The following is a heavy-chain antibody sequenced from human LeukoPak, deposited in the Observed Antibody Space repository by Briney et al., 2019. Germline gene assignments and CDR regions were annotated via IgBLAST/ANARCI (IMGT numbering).Heavy chain of an antibody. V-gene: IGHV3-23*01. CDR3: AKELGGSRWYDAFDI. CDR1: AFTFSSYA. J-gene: IGHJ3*02. D-gene: IGHD6-13*01. CDR2: ISVSGGST. Sequence: GGYLRLFYAAYAFTFSSYAMSCVRHAPGKGLEWVLAISVSGGSTYYADSVKGRFTTSRDNSKNTLYLQMNSLRAEDTAVYYCAKELGGSRWYDAFDIWGQGTMVTVSS.